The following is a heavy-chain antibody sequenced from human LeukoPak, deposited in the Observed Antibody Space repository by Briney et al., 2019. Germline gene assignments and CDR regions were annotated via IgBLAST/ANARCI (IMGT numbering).Heavy chain of an antibody. J-gene: IGHJ4*02. CDR1: GYSFTNYW. V-gene: IGHV5-51*01. Sequence: GASVKVSCKXSGYSFTNYWIGWVRQMPGKGLEWMGFIYPRDSRTTYSPSFQGQVTISADRSISTAYIQWSSLKASDTAMYYCAKGGDGRDFLLYWGQGSLVTVSS. CDR2: IYPRDSRT. D-gene: IGHD5-24*01. CDR3: AKGGDGRDFLLY.